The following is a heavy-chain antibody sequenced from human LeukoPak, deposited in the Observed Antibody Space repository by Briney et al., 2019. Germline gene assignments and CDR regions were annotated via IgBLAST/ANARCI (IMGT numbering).Heavy chain of an antibody. CDR2: ISGSDSST. J-gene: IGHJ6*03. Sequence: GGTLRLSCAASGFTFSSSAMSWVRQAPGKGLEWVSTISGSDSSTHYADSVKGRFTISRDNSKNPLYLQMNSLRTEDAAVYHCAKDQFFVTGYYSYMDVWGKGTTVTISS. V-gene: IGHV3-23*01. CDR1: GFTFSSSA. CDR3: AKDQFFVTGYYSYMDV. D-gene: IGHD2-21*02.